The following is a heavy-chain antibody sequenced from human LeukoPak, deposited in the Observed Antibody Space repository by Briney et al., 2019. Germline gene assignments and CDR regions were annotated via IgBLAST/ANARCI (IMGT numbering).Heavy chain of an antibody. D-gene: IGHD3-16*01. CDR2: IYYSGST. CDR1: GGSISSYF. CDR3: TRGAGWLIDY. J-gene: IGHJ4*02. Sequence: SETLSLTCTVSGGSISSYFWSWIRQPPGKGLEWIGYIYYSGSTNYNPSLKGRVTISVDTSKNQFSLTLNSLTTADTAVYYCTRGAGWLIDYWGQGILVTVAS. V-gene: IGHV4-59*13.